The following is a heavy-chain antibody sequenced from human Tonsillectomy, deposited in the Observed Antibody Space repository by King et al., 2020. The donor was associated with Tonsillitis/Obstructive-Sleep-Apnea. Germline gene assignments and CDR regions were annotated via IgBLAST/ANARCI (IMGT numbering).Heavy chain of an antibody. Sequence: VQLVESGGGLVQPGRSLRLSCTASGFTFGDYAMSWVRQAPGKGLEWVGFIRSKAYGGTTEYAASVKGRFTISRDVSKSIAYLQMNSLKTEDTAVYYCTRVPQDYGDYSDFDYWGQGTLVTVSS. CDR3: TRVPQDYGDYSDFDY. CDR1: GFTFGDYA. J-gene: IGHJ4*02. CDR2: IRSKAYGGTT. V-gene: IGHV3-49*04. D-gene: IGHD4-17*01.